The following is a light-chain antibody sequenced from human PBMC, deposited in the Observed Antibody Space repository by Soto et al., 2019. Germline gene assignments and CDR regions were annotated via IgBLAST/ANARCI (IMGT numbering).Light chain of an antibody. CDR3: QQGYSTPPIT. J-gene: IGKJ5*01. CDR1: QYVKNY. CDR2: VAS. Sequence: DIQMTQSPSSLAASVGDRVTITCRTSQYVKNYLNWYQQKPGKAPRLLISVASKLQSGVPSRFIGSGSGTDFTLTINSLQPEDFVTYYCQQGYSTPPITFGQGTRLEIK. V-gene: IGKV1-39*01.